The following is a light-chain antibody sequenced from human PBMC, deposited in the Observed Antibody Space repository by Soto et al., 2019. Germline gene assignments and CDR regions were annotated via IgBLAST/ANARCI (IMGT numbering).Light chain of an antibody. CDR3: QQYGSSPET. CDR1: QSVSSSY. J-gene: IGKJ1*01. CDR2: GAS. V-gene: IGKV3-20*01. Sequence: IVMTQSPATLSVSPLEIATLSFMASQSVSSSYLAWYQQKPGQAPRLLIYGASSRATGIPDRFSGSGSGTDFTLTISRLEPEDFAVYYCQQYGSSPETFGQGTKVDIK.